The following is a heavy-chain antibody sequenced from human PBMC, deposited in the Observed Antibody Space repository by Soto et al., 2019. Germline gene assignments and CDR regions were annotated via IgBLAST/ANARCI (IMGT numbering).Heavy chain of an antibody. J-gene: IGHJ5*02. CDR1: GFPFSGSA. D-gene: IGHD2-15*01. CDR2: IRSKDNNYAT. Sequence: GSLRLSCAASGFPFSGSAIHWVRQASGKGLEWVGRIRSKDNNYATAYAASVKGRFTVSRDDSKNTAYLQMDSLKIEDTAMYYCTRFSMDLLRGLDPWGQGTLITVSS. CDR3: TRFSMDLLRGLDP. V-gene: IGHV3-73*01.